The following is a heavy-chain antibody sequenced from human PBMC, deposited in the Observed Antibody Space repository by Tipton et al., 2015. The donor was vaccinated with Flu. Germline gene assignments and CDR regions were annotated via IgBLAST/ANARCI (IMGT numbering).Heavy chain of an antibody. D-gene: IGHD3-16*01. CDR3: ARWYGELFFYYNAMDV. CDR1: GFTFSAYS. Sequence: GSLRLSCAASGFTFSAYSMLWVRQAPGKGLEYVSAISSSGGTTYYADSVKGRFTISRDNSQNTVSLQMGSLRVEDMAMYYCARWYGELFFYYNAMDVWGQGTAVTVS. V-gene: IGHV3-64*02. J-gene: IGHJ6*02. CDR2: ISSSGGTT.